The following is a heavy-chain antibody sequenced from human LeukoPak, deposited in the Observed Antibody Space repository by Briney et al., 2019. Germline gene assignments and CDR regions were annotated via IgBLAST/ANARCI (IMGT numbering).Heavy chain of an antibody. V-gene: IGHV1-69*06. Sequence: ASVKVSCKASGGTSSSYAISWVRQAPGQGLEWMGGIIPIFGTANYAQKFQGRVTITADKSTSTAYMELSSLRSEDTAVYYCARGSMVRGVIRPYYYYYGMDVWGKGTTVTVSS. D-gene: IGHD3-10*01. CDR2: IIPIFGTA. CDR3: ARGSMVRGVIRPYYYYYGMDV. J-gene: IGHJ6*04. CDR1: GGTSSSYA.